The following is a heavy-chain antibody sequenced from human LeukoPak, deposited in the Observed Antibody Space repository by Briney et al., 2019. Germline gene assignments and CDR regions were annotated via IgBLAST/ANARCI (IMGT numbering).Heavy chain of an antibody. CDR2: IKQDGSEK. Sequence: GGSLSLSCAASGFTFSSYWMSWVRQAPGKGLEWVANIKQDGSEKYYVDSVKGRFTISRDSAKNSLYLQMNSLRAEDTAVYYCARDSIFMAEGYWGQGTLVTVSS. CDR3: ARDSIFMAEGY. CDR1: GFTFSSYW. J-gene: IGHJ4*02. D-gene: IGHD2-2*01. V-gene: IGHV3-7*01.